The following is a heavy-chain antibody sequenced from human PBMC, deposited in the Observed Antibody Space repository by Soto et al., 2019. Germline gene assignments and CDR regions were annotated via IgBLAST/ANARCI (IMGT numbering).Heavy chain of an antibody. D-gene: IGHD1-20*01. CDR1: GFNVAGKC. Sequence: PGGSLRLSCAASGFNVAGKCMSWVRQAPGKGLEWVSVFYSGGQIYYSDSVKGRFTISIDNSKNTVILDMNALRAEDTATYYCARINWSTRGSSSDTWGQGTLVTVSS. CDR2: FYSGGQI. V-gene: IGHV3-53*01. CDR3: ARINWSTRGSSSDT. J-gene: IGHJ5*02.